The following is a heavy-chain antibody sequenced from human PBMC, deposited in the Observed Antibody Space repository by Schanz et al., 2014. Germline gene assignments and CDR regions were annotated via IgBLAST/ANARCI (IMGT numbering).Heavy chain of an antibody. CDR2: ISGSGGST. Sequence: VQLLDSGGGLVQPGGSLRLSCAASGFTFSTYAMSWVRQAPGKGLEWVSAISGSGGSTYYADSVKGRFTISRDNSKNTLYLQMNALRAEDTAVYYYARDTSYGMDVWGQGTTVTVSS. CDR3: ARDTSYGMDV. D-gene: IGHD5-18*01. CDR1: GFTFSTYA. V-gene: IGHV3-23*01. J-gene: IGHJ6*02.